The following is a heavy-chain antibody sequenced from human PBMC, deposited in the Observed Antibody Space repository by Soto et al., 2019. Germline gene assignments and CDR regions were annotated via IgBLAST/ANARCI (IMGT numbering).Heavy chain of an antibody. Sequence: SGGSLRLSCTASGLTFSHYALHWLRQTPGKGLEWVAYISYHGNTEKYADSVKGRFTISRDNYKKEVYLQMNSLRIEDTAVYYCARVGLNVFRAANDSYNWFEPWGQGTLVTVSS. V-gene: IGHV3-30*04. J-gene: IGHJ5*02. D-gene: IGHD6-25*01. CDR1: GLTFSHYA. CDR2: ISYHGNTE. CDR3: ARVGLNVFRAANDSYNWFEP.